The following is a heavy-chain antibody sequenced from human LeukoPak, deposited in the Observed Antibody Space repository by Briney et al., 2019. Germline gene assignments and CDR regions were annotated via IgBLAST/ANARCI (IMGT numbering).Heavy chain of an antibody. V-gene: IGHV3-74*01. Sequence: GGSLRLSCAASGFTSSNYWMHWVRQAPGKGLVWVSRINTDGSTTSYADSVKGRFTISRDNAKNTLYLQMNSLRAEDTAVYYCARVPRGQYNWFDPWGQGTLVTVSS. J-gene: IGHJ5*02. D-gene: IGHD3-10*01. CDR3: ARVPRGQYNWFDP. CDR2: INTDGSTT. CDR1: GFTSSNYW.